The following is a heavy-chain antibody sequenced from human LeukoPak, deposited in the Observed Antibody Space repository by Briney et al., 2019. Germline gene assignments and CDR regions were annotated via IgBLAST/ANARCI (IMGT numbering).Heavy chain of an antibody. Sequence: GRSLRLSCAASGFTFSSYAMHWVRQAPGRGLEWVAVISNDGSNKYYADSVKGRFTISRDNPKNTLYLQMNSLRAEDTAVYFCAKRGVVIRVILVGFHKQAYYFDSWGQGALVTVSS. J-gene: IGHJ4*02. CDR3: AKRGVVIRVILVGFHKQAYYFDS. D-gene: IGHD3-22*01. CDR2: ISNDGSNK. V-gene: IGHV3-30*07. CDR1: GFTFSSYA.